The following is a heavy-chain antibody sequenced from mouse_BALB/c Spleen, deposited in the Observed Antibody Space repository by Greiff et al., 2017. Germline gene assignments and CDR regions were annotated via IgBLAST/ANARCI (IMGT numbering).Heavy chain of an antibody. CDR3: AVTMPAFAY. CDR1: GFNFTDTS. V-gene: IGHV14-3*02. J-gene: IGHJ3*01. D-gene: IGHD2-13*01. Sequence: EVQLQQSGAELVKPGASVKLSCTASGFNFTDTSMHWVKQRPEQGLEWIGRIDPANGNTKYDPKFQGKATITADTSSNTAYLQLSSLTSEDTAVYCGAVTMPAFAYWGQGTLVTVSA. CDR2: IDPANGNT.